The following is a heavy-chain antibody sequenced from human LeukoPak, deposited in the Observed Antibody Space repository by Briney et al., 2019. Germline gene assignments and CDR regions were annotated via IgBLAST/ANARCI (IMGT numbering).Heavy chain of an antibody. V-gene: IGHV4-30-2*01. D-gene: IGHD6-13*01. CDR2: ISHSGST. CDR1: DDSISSGAYY. Sequence: PSQTLSLTCTVSDDSISSGAYYWTWIRQPPGKGLEWIGYISHSGSTYYNPSLKSRVTISVDMSKNQFSLKLSSVTAADTAVYYCARDSSPGIAAAGTGVWGQGTLVTVSS. CDR3: ARDSSPGIAAAGTGV. J-gene: IGHJ4*02.